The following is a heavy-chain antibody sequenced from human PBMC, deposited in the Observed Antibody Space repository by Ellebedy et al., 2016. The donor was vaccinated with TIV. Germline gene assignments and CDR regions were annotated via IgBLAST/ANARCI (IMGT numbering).Heavy chain of an antibody. CDR1: GGSVSRYF. J-gene: IGHJ6*03. CDR3: ARVHCSITTCDYYYMDV. CDR2: IFTSGSF. D-gene: IGHD1-1*01. V-gene: IGHV4-4*07. Sequence: SETLSLTXTVSGGSVSRYFWSWIRQPAGKGLEWIGRIFTSGSFNYNPSPMSRVTMSVVTSKNQISLRLNSVTAADTAVYYCARVHCSITTCDYYYMDVWGKGTTVTVSS.